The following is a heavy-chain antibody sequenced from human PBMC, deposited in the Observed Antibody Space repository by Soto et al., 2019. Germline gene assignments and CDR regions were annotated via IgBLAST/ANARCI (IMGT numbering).Heavy chain of an antibody. CDR1: GFTFSSYE. CDR3: ARVGYCTNGVCYYVDY. J-gene: IGHJ4*02. Sequence: GGSLRLSCAASGFTFSSYEMNWVRQAPGKGLEWVSYISSSGSTIYYADSVKGRFTISRDNAKNSLYLQMNSLRAEDTAVYYCARVGYCTNGVCYYVDYWGQGTLVTVSS. CDR2: ISSSGSTI. D-gene: IGHD2-8*01. V-gene: IGHV3-48*03.